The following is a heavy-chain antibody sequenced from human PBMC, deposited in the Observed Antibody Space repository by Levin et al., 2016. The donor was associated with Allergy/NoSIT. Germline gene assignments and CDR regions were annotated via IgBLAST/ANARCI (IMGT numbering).Heavy chain of an antibody. V-gene: IGHV1-2*02. J-gene: IGHJ4*02. D-gene: IGHD3-16*01. CDR2: LIPKNGAT. Sequence: ASVKVSCKASAYTDNYVHWVRQVPGQGLEWIGWLIPKNGATYSTPKFQGRVTMTRDTSISTAYMELSTLRSDDTAIYYCARGLGSDSYARFDSWGQGTLVTVSS. CDR1: AYTDNY. CDR3: ARGLGSDSYARFDS.